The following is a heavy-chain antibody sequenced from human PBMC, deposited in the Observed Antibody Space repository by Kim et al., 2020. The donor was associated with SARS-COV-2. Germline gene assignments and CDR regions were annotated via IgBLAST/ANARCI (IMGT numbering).Heavy chain of an antibody. Sequence: SETLSLTCTVSGGSISSGSYYWSWIRQPAGKGLEWIGRIYTSGSTNYNPSLKSRVTISVDTSKNQFSLKLSSVTAADTAVYYCARDNGAEAAAATPYFDLWGRGTLVTVSS. CDR2: IYTSGST. D-gene: IGHD6-13*01. V-gene: IGHV4-61*02. CDR1: GGSISSGSYY. CDR3: ARDNGAEAAAATPYFDL. J-gene: IGHJ2*01.